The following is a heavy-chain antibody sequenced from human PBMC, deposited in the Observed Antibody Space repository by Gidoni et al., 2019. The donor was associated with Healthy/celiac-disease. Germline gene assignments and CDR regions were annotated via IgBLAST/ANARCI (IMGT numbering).Heavy chain of an antibody. CDR3: ARAAGYCSGGSCYSYFDY. D-gene: IGHD2-15*01. CDR1: GYTFTSYD. Sequence: QVQLVQSGAEVKKPGASVKVSCKASGYTFTSYDINWVRQATGQGLEWMGWMNPNSGNTGYAQKFQGRVTMTRNTSISTVYMELSSLRSEDTAVYYCARAAGYCSGGSCYSYFDYWGQGTLVTVSS. V-gene: IGHV1-8*01. CDR2: MNPNSGNT. J-gene: IGHJ4*02.